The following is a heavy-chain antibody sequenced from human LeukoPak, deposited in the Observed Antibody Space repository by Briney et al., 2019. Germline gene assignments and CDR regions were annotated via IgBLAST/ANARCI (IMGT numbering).Heavy chain of an antibody. V-gene: IGHV1-69*05. CDR1: GGTFSSYA. J-gene: IGHJ1*01. D-gene: IGHD3-22*01. CDR3: AKDPDYYDSSGYLGEYFQH. CDR2: IIPIFGTA. Sequence: ASVKVSCKASGGTFSSYAISWVRQAPGQGLEWMGRIIPIFGTANYAQKFQGRVTITTDESTSTAYMELSSLRSEDTAVYYCAKDPDYYDSSGYLGEYFQHWGQGTLVTVSS.